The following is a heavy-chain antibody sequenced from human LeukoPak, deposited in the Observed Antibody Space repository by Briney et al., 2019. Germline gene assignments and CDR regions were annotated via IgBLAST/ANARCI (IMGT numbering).Heavy chain of an antibody. Sequence: GGSLRLSCAASGFTFSSYSINWVRQAPGKGLEWVSSISSSSSYIYYADSVKGRFTISRDNAKNSLYLQMNSLRAEDTAVYYCARDLSYCSSTSCWGVFGYWGQGTLVTVSS. J-gene: IGHJ4*02. CDR2: ISSSSSYI. V-gene: IGHV3-21*01. CDR3: ARDLSYCSSTSCWGVFGY. CDR1: GFTFSSYS. D-gene: IGHD2-2*01.